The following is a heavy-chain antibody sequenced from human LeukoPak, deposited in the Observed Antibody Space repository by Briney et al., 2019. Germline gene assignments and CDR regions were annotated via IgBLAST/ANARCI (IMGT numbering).Heavy chain of an antibody. D-gene: IGHD1-26*01. J-gene: IGHJ6*03. CDR2: IGTAGDT. Sequence: GGSLRLSCAASGFTFSSYDMHWVRQATGKGLEWVSAIGTAGDTYYPGSVKGRFTISRENAKNSLYLQMNSLRAGDTAVYYCARGAQGSYAVGYMDVWGKGTTVTISS. V-gene: IGHV3-13*01. CDR3: ARGAQGSYAVGYMDV. CDR1: GFTFSSYD.